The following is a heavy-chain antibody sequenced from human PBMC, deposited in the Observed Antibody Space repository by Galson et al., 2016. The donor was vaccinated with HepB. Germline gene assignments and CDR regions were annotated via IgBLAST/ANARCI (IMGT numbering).Heavy chain of an antibody. CDR2: VFPTTSGT. CDR1: GYRFHTYW. D-gene: IGHD2-21*02. CDR3: ARQTAEGSFDY. V-gene: IGHV5-51*01. Sequence: QSGAEVTKPGESLRISCTGSGYRFHTYWIAWVRQMPGKGPEWMGMVFPTTSGTRYSPSLQGQVTISADKSTSTTYLQWSSLRASDTAMYYCARQTAEGSFDYWGQGTLVTVSS. J-gene: IGHJ4*02.